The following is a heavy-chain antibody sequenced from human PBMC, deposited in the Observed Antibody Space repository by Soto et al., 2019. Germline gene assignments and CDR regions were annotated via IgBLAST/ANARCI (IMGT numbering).Heavy chain of an antibody. Sequence: VKVSCKASGYTFTGYYVHWVRQAPGQGLEWRGWINPNSGDTYLAQRFQGRVTMNRDTYIGTAYMELRGLTSDDTAVYYCAKDGNYDSSGYYHPLFGLNYYGMDVWGQGTTVTVSS. V-gene: IGHV1-2*02. CDR3: AKDGNYDSSGYYHPLFGLNYYGMDV. J-gene: IGHJ6*02. CDR1: GYTFTGYY. D-gene: IGHD3-22*01. CDR2: INPNSGDT.